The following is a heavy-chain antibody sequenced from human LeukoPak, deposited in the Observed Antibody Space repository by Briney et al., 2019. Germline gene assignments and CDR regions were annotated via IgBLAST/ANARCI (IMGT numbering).Heavy chain of an antibody. CDR1: GFSLSTSGGA. CDR3: AHRRGAPGYFDY. J-gene: IGHJ4*02. D-gene: IGHD1-26*01. Sequence: SGPTLVQPTPPLTLTCTFSGFSLSTSGGAVGWIRQPPGKALEWLALIYWDDVKRYSPSLMGRLTITKETSKNQVVLTMTNMDPVDTATYYCAHRRGAPGYFDYWGQGTLVTVSS. V-gene: IGHV2-5*02. CDR2: IYWDDVK.